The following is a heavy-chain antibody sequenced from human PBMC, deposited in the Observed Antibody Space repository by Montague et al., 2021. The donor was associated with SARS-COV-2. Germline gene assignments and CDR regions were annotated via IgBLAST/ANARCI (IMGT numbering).Heavy chain of an antibody. CDR3: ARGRRLWFGVLLLSNWFDP. Sequence: SETLSLTCTVSGGSISSYYWSWIRQPPGKGLEWIGYIYYSGSTNYNPSLKSRVTISVDTSKNQFSLKLSSVTAADTAVYYCARGRRLWFGVLLLSNWFDPWGQGTLVTVPS. CDR2: IYYSGST. V-gene: IGHV4-59*01. J-gene: IGHJ5*02. CDR1: GGSISSYY. D-gene: IGHD3-10*01.